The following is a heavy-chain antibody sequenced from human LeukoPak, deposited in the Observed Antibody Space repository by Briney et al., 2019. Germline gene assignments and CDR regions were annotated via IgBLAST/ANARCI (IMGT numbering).Heavy chain of an antibody. D-gene: IGHD4-17*01. Sequence: PSETLSLTCGVSGGSVTSTNWWTWVRQPPGKGLEWIGEVHLDGRTNYNPSLKSRVTLSVDTSKNQFSLKLTSVTAADTAVYYCARQDYGDSYFDYWGQGTLVTVSS. CDR2: VHLDGRT. J-gene: IGHJ4*02. CDR1: GGSVTSTNW. V-gene: IGHV4-4*02. CDR3: ARQDYGDSYFDY.